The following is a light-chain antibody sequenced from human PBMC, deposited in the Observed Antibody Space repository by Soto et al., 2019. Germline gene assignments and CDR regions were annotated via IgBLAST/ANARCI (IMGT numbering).Light chain of an antibody. CDR2: EVS. CDR1: SGDVGVYKF. Sequence: QSALTQPASVSGSPGQSITISCTGTSGDVGVYKFVSWYQQHPGKAPKLIIYEVSNRPSGVSSRFSGSMSGNTASLTISGLQAEDEADYYCGSYTGTIYVFGPGTKLTVL. V-gene: IGLV2-14*01. CDR3: GSYTGTIYV. J-gene: IGLJ1*01.